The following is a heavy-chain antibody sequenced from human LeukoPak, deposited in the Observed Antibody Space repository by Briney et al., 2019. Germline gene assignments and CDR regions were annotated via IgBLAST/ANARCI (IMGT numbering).Heavy chain of an antibody. CDR2: IYYSGST. J-gene: IGHJ4*02. Sequence: PSETLSLTCTVPGGSISSGGYYWSWIRQHPGKGLEWIGYIYYSGSTYYNPSLKSRVTISVDTSKNQFSLKLSSVTAADTAVYYCARETVAGTLGTFDYWGQGTLVTVSS. CDR1: GGSISSGGYY. D-gene: IGHD6-19*01. V-gene: IGHV4-31*03. CDR3: ARETVAGTLGTFDY.